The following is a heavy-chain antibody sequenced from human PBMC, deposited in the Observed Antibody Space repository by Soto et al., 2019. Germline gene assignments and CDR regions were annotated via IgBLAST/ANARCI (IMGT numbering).Heavy chain of an antibody. CDR3: ARDPEEYWSGYYKDYYFDY. J-gene: IGHJ4*02. Sequence: QVQLVESGGGVVQPGRSLRLSCAVSGFTFSNYGMHWVRQAPGRGLEWVAVITYEGYTKYYADSVKGRFTISRDSSTNMVYLQMNRLRTEDTAVYYCARDPEEYWSGYYKDYYFDYWGQGTLVTVSS. V-gene: IGHV3-30*03. CDR2: ITYEGYTK. D-gene: IGHD3-3*01. CDR1: GFTFSNYG.